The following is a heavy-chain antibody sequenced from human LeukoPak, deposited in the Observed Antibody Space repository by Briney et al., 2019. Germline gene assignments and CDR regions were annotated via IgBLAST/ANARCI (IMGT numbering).Heavy chain of an antibody. J-gene: IGHJ4*02. Sequence: SVKVSCKASGGTFSSYAISWVRQAPGQGLEWMGGIIPIFGTANYAQKFQGRVTITADESTSTAYMELSSPRSEDTAVYYCARDQAILTGYYYWGQGTLVTVSS. CDR2: IIPIFGTA. D-gene: IGHD3-9*01. CDR1: GGTFSSYA. V-gene: IGHV1-69*13. CDR3: ARDQAILTGYYY.